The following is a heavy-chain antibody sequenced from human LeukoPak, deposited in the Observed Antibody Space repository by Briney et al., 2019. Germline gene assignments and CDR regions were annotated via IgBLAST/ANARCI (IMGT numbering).Heavy chain of an antibody. CDR2: ISGSGGNT. J-gene: IGHJ4*02. D-gene: IGHD1-1*01. V-gene: IGHV3-23*01. Sequence: PGGSLRLSCAGSGFTFISNALSWVRQAPGKGLEWVSAISGSGGNTYYADSVRGRFTISRDNSKNTLYLQMNTLRAEDTAVYYCATTKQARRYFDYWGQGTLVSVSS. CDR3: ATTKQARRYFDY. CDR1: GFTFISNA.